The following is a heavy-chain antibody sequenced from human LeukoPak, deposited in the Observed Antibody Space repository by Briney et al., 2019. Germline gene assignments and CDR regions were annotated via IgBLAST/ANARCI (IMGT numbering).Heavy chain of an antibody. CDR3: AREPGGSSVWFDP. CDR2: IIPIFGTA. D-gene: IGHD2-15*01. Sequence: SVTVSCKASGGTFSSYAISWVRQAPGQGLEWMGGIIPIFGTANYAQKFQGRVTITADESTSTAYMELSSLRSEDTAVYYCAREPGGSSVWFDPWGQGTLVTVSS. J-gene: IGHJ5*02. V-gene: IGHV1-69*13. CDR1: GGTFSSYA.